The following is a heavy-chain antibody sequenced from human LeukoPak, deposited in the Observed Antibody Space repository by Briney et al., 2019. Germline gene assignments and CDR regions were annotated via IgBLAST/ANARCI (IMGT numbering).Heavy chain of an antibody. D-gene: IGHD2/OR15-2a*01. V-gene: IGHV3-23*01. CDR1: GFNFNNYG. Sequence: GGSLRLSCAVSGFNFNNYGVSWVRQAPGKGPEWVSDIGATDDSTYYADSVKGRFTISRDNSRNTVYLQMNSLRVADTALYFCARENIFDFWGQGTLVTVSS. CDR2: IGATDDST. J-gene: IGHJ4*01. CDR3: ARENIFDF.